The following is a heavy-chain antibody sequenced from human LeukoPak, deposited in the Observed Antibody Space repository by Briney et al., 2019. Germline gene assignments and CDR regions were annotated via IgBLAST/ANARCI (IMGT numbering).Heavy chain of an antibody. D-gene: IGHD3-22*01. V-gene: IGHV3-23*01. J-gene: IGHJ4*02. CDR1: GFTFSSYA. Sequence: PGGSLRLSCAASGFTFSSYAMSWVRQAPGKGLEWVSAISGSGGSTYYADSVKGRFTISRDNSKNTLYLQMNSLRAEDTAVYYCTTDPDSSGYYGGFDYWGQGTLVTVSS. CDR2: ISGSGGST. CDR3: TTDPDSSGYYGGFDY.